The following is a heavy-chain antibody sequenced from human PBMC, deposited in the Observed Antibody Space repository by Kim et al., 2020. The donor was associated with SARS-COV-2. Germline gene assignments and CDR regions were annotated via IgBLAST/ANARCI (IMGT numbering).Heavy chain of an antibody. J-gene: IGHJ4*02. Sequence: SETLSLTCTVSGGSINSGGYYWSWIRQPAGKGLEWIGRIETSGSTNYNSSLKSRVTISVDTSKNQFSLKLSSVTAADTALYYCARGSSPVDSWGQGVLVTVYS. V-gene: IGHV4-61*02. CDR1: GGSINSGGYY. CDR3: ARGSSPVDS. CDR2: IETSGST. D-gene: IGHD3-10*01.